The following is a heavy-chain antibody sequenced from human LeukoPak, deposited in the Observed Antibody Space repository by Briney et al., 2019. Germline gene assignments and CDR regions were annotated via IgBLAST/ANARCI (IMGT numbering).Heavy chain of an antibody. V-gene: IGHV4-59*01. D-gene: IGHD3-22*01. J-gene: IGHJ4*02. CDR2: IYSDGTT. Sequence: PSETLSLTCSVSGASPTSYYWNWIRQAPGKGLEWIGYIYSDGTTSYSPSLRSRVTISIDTSRNQFSLKLSSVTAADAAVYYCARDTRSYDTSGYYYFDYWGQGALVTVSS. CDR3: ARDTRSYDTSGYYYFDY. CDR1: GASPTSYY.